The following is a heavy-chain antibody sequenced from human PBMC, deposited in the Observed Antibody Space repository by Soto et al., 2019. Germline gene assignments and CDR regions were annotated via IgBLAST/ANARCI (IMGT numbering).Heavy chain of an antibody. CDR3: RAILKLYSSSSNYGMDG. J-gene: IGHJ6*02. V-gene: IGHV1-69*13. D-gene: IGHD6-6*01. CDR1: GGTFSSYA. CDR2: IIPIFGTA. Sequence: SVKVSCTASGGTFSSYAISWVRQAPGRGLEWMGGIIPIFGTANYAQKFQGRVTITADESKSTAYMELRSLRSEDTAVYYCRAILKLYSSSSNYGMDGRGQRNTVTVYS.